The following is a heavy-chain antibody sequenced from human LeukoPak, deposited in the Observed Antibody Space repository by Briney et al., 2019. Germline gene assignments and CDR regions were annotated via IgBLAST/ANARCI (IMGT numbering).Heavy chain of an antibody. CDR2: ISGSTGRT. CDR3: APRVVGSAPFDY. V-gene: IGHV3-23*01. Sequence: WGSLRLSCAASGFTFSTYAMSWVRQAPGKGLEWVSAISGSTGRTYYADSVKGRFTISRDNSKNTLYLQMNNLRAEDTAVYYCAPRVVGSAPFDYWGQGTLVTVSS. D-gene: IGHD2-15*01. J-gene: IGHJ4*02. CDR1: GFTFSTYA.